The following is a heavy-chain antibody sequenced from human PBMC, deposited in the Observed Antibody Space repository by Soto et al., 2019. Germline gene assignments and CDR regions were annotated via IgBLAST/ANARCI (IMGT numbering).Heavy chain of an antibody. CDR2: IYYSGST. V-gene: IGHV4-39*01. D-gene: IGHD6-13*01. J-gene: IGHJ4*02. CDR1: VGSISSGGYY. Sequence: SETLSLTCTVSVGSISSGGYYWSWIRQHPGKGLEWIGYIYYSGSTYYNPSLKSRVTISVDTSKNQFSLKLSSVTAADTAVYYCARHPIAELFDYWGQGTLVTVSS. CDR3: ARHPIAELFDY.